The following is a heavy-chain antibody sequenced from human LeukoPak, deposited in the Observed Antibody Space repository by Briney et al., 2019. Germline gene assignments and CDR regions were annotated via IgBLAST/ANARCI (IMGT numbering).Heavy chain of an antibody. V-gene: IGHV5-51*01. CDR1: GYSFTSYW. CDR3: ARNRAQYSSSSDY. J-gene: IGHJ4*02. CDR2: IYPGDSDT. D-gene: IGHD6-13*01. Sequence: GESQKISCQGSGYSFTSYWIGWVRQMPGKGLEWMGIIYPGDSDTRYSPSFQGQVTISVDKSISTAYLQWSSLKASDTAMYYCARNRAQYSSSSDYWGQGTLVTVSS.